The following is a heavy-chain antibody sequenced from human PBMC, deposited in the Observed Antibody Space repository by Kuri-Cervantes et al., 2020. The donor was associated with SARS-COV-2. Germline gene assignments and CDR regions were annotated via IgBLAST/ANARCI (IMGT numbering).Heavy chain of an antibody. CDR1: GGSFSNYY. CDR2: INHSGST. Sequence: SQTLSLTCAVYGGSFSNYYWSWIRQPPGKGLEWIGEINHSGSTNYNPSLKSRVTISVDTSKNQFSLKLSSVTAADTAVYYCARHLNSVTIFGVVSNWFDPWGQGTLVTVYS. V-gene: IGHV4-34*01. D-gene: IGHD3-3*01. J-gene: IGHJ5*02. CDR3: ARHLNSVTIFGVVSNWFDP.